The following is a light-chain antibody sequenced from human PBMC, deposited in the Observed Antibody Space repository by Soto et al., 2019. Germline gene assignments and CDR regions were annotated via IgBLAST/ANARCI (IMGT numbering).Light chain of an antibody. CDR3: GTWDSSLSGYV. Sequence: QSVLTQPPSASGSPGQSVTISCTGTSSDVGGYNYVSWYQQHPGKAPKLMIYDISKRPSGVPDRFSGSKSGNTASLTVSGLQAEDEADYYCGTWDSSLSGYVFGTGTKVTVL. CDR1: SSDVGGYNY. CDR2: DIS. V-gene: IGLV2-8*01. J-gene: IGLJ1*01.